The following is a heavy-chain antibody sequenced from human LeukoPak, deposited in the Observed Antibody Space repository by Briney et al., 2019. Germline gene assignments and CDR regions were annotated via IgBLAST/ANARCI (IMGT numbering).Heavy chain of an antibody. CDR1: GFTFSDFY. D-gene: IGHD6-13*01. V-gene: IGHV3-11*01. Sequence: GGSLRLSCAASGFTFSDFYMSWIRQAPGKGLECVAFIGSSGSTKYADSVQGRFTISRDNTKNSLYLQMHSLRADDSALYYCATEIGVSAASFDVWGQGAMVTVSS. CDR2: IGSSGST. CDR3: ATEIGVSAASFDV. J-gene: IGHJ3*01.